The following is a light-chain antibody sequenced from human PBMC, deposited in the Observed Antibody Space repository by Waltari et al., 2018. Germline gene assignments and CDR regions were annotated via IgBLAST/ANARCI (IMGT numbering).Light chain of an antibody. Sequence: QSALTQPASVSGSPGQSITISCTGTSSDVGGYNYVSWYQQYPGKAPKLMIFDVNSRPSGVSNRFSGSKSRNTASLTISGLQAEDEAKYYCSSYTVSSSLVIFGGGTKLTVL. V-gene: IGLV2-14*01. CDR2: DVN. J-gene: IGLJ2*01. CDR1: SSDVGGYNY. CDR3: SSYTVSSSLVI.